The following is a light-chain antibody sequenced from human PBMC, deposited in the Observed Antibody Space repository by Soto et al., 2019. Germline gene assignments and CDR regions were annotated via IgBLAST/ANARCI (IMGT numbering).Light chain of an antibody. Sequence: IVLTQSPGTLSLSPGERATLSCRAGQSVSSNYLAWYQQKPGQAPRLLIYGASSRATGIPDKFSGGGSGTDFTLTISRLEPEDFAVYYCQQYGRSPWTFGQGTKVDI. CDR1: QSVSSNY. V-gene: IGKV3-20*01. J-gene: IGKJ1*01. CDR2: GAS. CDR3: QQYGRSPWT.